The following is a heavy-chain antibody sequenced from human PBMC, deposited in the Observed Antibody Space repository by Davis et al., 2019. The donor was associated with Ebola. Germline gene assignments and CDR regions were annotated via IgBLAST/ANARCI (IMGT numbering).Heavy chain of an antibody. V-gene: IGHV3-73*01. CDR1: GFTFSGSA. Sequence: GESLKISCAASGFTFSGSAMHWVRQASGKGLEWVGRIRSKANSYATAYAASVKGRFTISRDDSKNTAYLQMNSLGVEDTAVYYCARWGGLRDHGMDVWGQGTTVTVSS. CDR2: IRSKANSYAT. CDR3: ARWGGLRDHGMDV. D-gene: IGHD3-16*01. J-gene: IGHJ6*02.